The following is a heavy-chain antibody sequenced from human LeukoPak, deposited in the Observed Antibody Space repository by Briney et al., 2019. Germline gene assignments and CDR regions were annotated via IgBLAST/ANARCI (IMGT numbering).Heavy chain of an antibody. Sequence: ASVKVSCKASGYTFSSYDINWVRQATGQGLEWMGWMNPNSGDTGYAQKFQGRVTMTRDTSMSTAYMELSSLRSEDTAVYYCARVPRYCSSTSCYGLNAFDIWGQGTMVTVSS. J-gene: IGHJ3*02. CDR1: GYTFSSYD. CDR3: ARVPRYCSSTSCYGLNAFDI. V-gene: IGHV1-8*02. D-gene: IGHD2-2*01. CDR2: MNPNSGDT.